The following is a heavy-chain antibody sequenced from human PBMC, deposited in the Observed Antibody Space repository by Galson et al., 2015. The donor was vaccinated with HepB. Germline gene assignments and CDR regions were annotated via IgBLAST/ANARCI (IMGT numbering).Heavy chain of an antibody. Sequence: SLRLSCAASGFTFSNYGMSWVRQAPGQGLECVAAISSAGDTSDYAESVKGRFTVSRDSSKSTLYLQMNGLRAEDTARYYCVRGTTAPDYWAQGTLVTVSS. CDR1: GFTFSNYG. CDR2: ISSAGDTS. V-gene: IGHV3-23*01. CDR3: VRGTTAPDY. J-gene: IGHJ4*02. D-gene: IGHD2/OR15-2a*01.